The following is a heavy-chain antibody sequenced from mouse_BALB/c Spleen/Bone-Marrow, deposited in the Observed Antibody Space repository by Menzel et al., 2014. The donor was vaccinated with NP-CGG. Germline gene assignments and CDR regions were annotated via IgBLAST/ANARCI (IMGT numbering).Heavy chain of an antibody. D-gene: IGHD1-1*01. CDR1: GFTFSSYI. CDR2: ISNGGGST. J-gene: IGHJ4*01. V-gene: IGHV5-12-2*01. CDR3: ARHPIYYYGSSWGNYAMDY. Sequence: EVNVVESGGGLVQPGGSLKLSCAASGFTFSSYIMSWVRQTPEKRLEWVAYISNGGGSTHYPDTVKGRFTISRDNAKNTLYLQMSSPKSEDTAMYYCARHPIYYYGSSWGNYAMDYWGQGTSVTVSS.